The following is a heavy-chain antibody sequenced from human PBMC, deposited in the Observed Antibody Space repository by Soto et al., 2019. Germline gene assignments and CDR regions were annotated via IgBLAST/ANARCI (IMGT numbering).Heavy chain of an antibody. CDR3: ARAPAAGSFDY. CDR1: GGSFSGYY. J-gene: IGHJ4*02. V-gene: IGHV4-34*01. Sequence: SETLSLTCAVYGGSFSGYYWSWIRQPPGKGLEWIGEINHSGSTNYNPSLKSRVTISVDTSKNQFSLKLSSVTAADTAVYYCARAPAAGSFDYWGQGTLVTVSS. D-gene: IGHD6-13*01. CDR2: INHSGST.